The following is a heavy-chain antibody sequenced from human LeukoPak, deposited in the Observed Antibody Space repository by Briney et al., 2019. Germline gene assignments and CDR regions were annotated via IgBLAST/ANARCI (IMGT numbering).Heavy chain of an antibody. J-gene: IGHJ4*02. Sequence: GGSLRLSCAASGFTFSSYAMSWVRQAPGKGLEWVAAISGSGGSTYYADSVKDRFTISRDNFKNTLYLQMNSLRAEDTAVYYCAKEVIVGVSFDYWGQGTLVTVSS. CDR3: AKEVIVGVSFDY. CDR1: GFTFSSYA. D-gene: IGHD1-26*01. CDR2: ISGSGGST. V-gene: IGHV3-23*01.